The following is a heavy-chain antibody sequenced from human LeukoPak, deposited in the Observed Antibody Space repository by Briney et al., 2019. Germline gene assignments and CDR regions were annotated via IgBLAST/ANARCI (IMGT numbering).Heavy chain of an antibody. CDR2: INQDGREK. Sequence: PGGSLTLSCTVSGFTFRSYWMTWVRQVPGKGLQWVANINQDGREKYYMDSMKGRLNISRDNTENSVFLQLTSLRPEDTGIYFCAKGRDYGDFWGQGTLVAVSS. V-gene: IGHV3-7*01. J-gene: IGHJ4*02. CDR1: GFTFRSYW. CDR3: AKGRDYGDF.